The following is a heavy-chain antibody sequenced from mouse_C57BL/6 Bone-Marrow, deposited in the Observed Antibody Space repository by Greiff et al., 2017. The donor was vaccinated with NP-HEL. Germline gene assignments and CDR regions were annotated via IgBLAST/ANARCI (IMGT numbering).Heavy chain of an antibody. V-gene: IGHV1-64*01. D-gene: IGHD1-1*01. CDR3: AREDYYGSSYTYAMDY. J-gene: IGHJ4*01. CDR2: IHPNSGST. Sequence: VQLQQPGAELVKPGASVKLSCKASGYTFTSYWMHWVQQRPGQGLEWIGMIHPNSGSTNYNEKFKSKATLTVDKSSSTAYMQLSSLTSEDSAVYYCAREDYYGSSYTYAMDYWGQGTSVTVSA. CDR1: GYTFTSYW.